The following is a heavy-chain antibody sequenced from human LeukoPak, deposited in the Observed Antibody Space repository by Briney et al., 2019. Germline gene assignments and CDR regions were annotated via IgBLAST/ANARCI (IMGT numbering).Heavy chain of an antibody. CDR2: INHSGST. CDR3: AGAIVVVPAATSDYFDY. Sequence: SETLSLTCAVYGRSFSGYYWSWIRQPPGKGLEWIGEINHSGSTNYNPSLKSRVTISVDTSRNQFSLKLRSVTAADTAVYYCAGAIVVVPAATSDYFDYWGQGTLVTVSS. J-gene: IGHJ4*02. CDR1: GRSFSGYY. V-gene: IGHV4-34*01. D-gene: IGHD2-2*01.